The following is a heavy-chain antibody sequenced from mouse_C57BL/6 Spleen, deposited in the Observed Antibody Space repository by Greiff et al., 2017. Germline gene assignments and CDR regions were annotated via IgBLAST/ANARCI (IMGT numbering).Heavy chain of an antibody. D-gene: IGHD2-4*01. J-gene: IGHJ3*01. CDR2: IDPSGSYT. Sequence: QVQLQQPGAELVMPGASVKLSCKASGYTFTSYWMPWVKQRPGQGLEWIGEIDPSGSYTNYTEKFKGKYTLTVDKSSSTAYMQLSSLTSEDSAVDYCARNDYGGFAYWGQGTLVTVSA. CDR3: ARNDYGGFAY. CDR1: GYTFTSYW. V-gene: IGHV1-69*01.